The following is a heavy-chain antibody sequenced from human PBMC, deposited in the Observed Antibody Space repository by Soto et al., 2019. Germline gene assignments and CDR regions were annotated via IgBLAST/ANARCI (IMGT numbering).Heavy chain of an antibody. CDR2: INQDGSEK. J-gene: IGHJ4*02. V-gene: IGHV3-7*01. Sequence: GGSLRLSCAASGFTFSSYWMDWVRQAPGKGLEWVANINQDGSEKHYIDSVKGRFTISRDNAKNSLYLQMSSLTAEDSALYYCSASLDYWGQGTLVTVSS. CDR1: GFTFSSYW. CDR3: SASLDY.